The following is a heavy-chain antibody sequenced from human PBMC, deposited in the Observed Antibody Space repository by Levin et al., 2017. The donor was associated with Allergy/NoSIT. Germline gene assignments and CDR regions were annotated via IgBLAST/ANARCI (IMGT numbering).Heavy chain of an antibody. V-gene: IGHV4-30-4*01. CDR3: ARDKSITMVEGASPNWFDP. CDR1: GGSISSGDYY. Sequence: SQTLSLTCTVSGGSISSGDYYWSWIRQPPGKGLEWIGYIYYSGSTYYNPSLKSRVTISVDTSKNQFSLKLSSVTAADTAVYYCARDKSITMVEGASPNWFDPWGQGTLVTVSS. D-gene: IGHD3-10*01. CDR2: IYYSGST. J-gene: IGHJ5*02.